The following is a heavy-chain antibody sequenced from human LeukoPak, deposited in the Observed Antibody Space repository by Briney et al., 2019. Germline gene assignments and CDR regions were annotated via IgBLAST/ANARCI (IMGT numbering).Heavy chain of an antibody. J-gene: IGHJ4*02. V-gene: IGHV4-30-4*01. CDR1: GGSISSGDYY. CDR3: AREAIVVVPAARRLSAYYFDY. Sequence: PSETLSLTCTVSGGSISSGDYYWSWIRQPPGTGLEWIGYIYYSGSTYYNPSLKSRVTISVDTSKNQFSLKLSSVTAADTAVYYCAREAIVVVPAARRLSAYYFDYWGQGTLVTVSS. D-gene: IGHD2-2*01. CDR2: IYYSGST.